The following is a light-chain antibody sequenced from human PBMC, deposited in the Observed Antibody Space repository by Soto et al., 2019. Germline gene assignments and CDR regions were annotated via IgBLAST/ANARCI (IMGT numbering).Light chain of an antibody. J-gene: IGLJ1*01. Sequence: QSVLTQPPSVSGAPGQRVTISCTGSSSDIGAGHDVHWYQQLPGTAPKLLIYDNINRPSGVPDRFSGSKSGTSASLAITGLQAEDEADYYCQSYDSSLSALYVFGTGTKVTVL. V-gene: IGLV1-40*01. CDR3: QSYDSSLSALYV. CDR1: SSDIGAGHD. CDR2: DNI.